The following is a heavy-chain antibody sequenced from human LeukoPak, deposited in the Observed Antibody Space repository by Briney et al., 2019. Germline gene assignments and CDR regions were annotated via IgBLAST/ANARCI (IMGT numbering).Heavy chain of an antibody. CDR3: ARDGVVVVPAANSRTAAILDYYYYGMDV. CDR2: ISAYNGNT. Sequence: ASVKVSCKASGYTFTSYGISWVRQAPGQGLEWMGWISAYNGNTNYARKLQGRVTMTTDTSTSTAYMELRSLRSDDTAVYYCARDGVVVVPAANSRTAAILDYYYYGMDVWGQGTTVTVSS. CDR1: GYTFTSYG. V-gene: IGHV1-18*01. J-gene: IGHJ6*02. D-gene: IGHD2-2*01.